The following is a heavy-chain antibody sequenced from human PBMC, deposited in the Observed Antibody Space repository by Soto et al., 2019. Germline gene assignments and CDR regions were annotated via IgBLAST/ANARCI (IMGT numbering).Heavy chain of an antibody. CDR1: GGSISSGGYS. CDR3: ARSRLSSTAMVTRYFDY. CDR2: IYHSGST. Sequence: QLQLQESGSGLVKPSQTLSLTCAVSGGSISSGGYSWSWIRQPPGKGLEWIGYIYHSGSTYYNPSLKSRVTISVDRSKNQFSLKLSSVTAADTAVYYCARSRLSSTAMVTRYFDYWGQGTLVTVSS. V-gene: IGHV4-30-2*01. J-gene: IGHJ4*02. D-gene: IGHD5-18*01.